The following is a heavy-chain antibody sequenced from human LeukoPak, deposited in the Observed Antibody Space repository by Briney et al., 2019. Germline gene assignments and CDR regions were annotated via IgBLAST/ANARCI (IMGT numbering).Heavy chain of an antibody. Sequence: GASVKVSCKASVYTFTCYYMHGVRQAPGQGLEWMGWINPNSDGTNYAQKFQGRVTMTRDTSISTAYMELSRLRSDDTAVYYCARSTMVQGAEDAFDIWGQGTMVIVSS. CDR1: VYTFTCYY. J-gene: IGHJ3*02. CDR2: INPNSDGT. V-gene: IGHV1-2*02. D-gene: IGHD3-10*01. CDR3: ARSTMVQGAEDAFDI.